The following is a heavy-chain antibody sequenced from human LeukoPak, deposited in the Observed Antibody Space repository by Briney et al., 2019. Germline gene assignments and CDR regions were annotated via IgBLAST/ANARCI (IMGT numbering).Heavy chain of an antibody. Sequence: GGSLRLSCAASGFTFDDYAMHWVRQAPGKGLEWVSGISRNSGSIGYADSVKGRFTISRDNAKNSLYLQMNSLRAEDTALYYCAKAGYYGSGSYHLPSPYYYYYGMDVWGQGTTVTVSS. CDR3: AKAGYYGSGSYHLPSPYYYYYGMDV. D-gene: IGHD3-10*01. CDR1: GFTFDDYA. CDR2: ISRNSGSI. V-gene: IGHV3-9*01. J-gene: IGHJ6*02.